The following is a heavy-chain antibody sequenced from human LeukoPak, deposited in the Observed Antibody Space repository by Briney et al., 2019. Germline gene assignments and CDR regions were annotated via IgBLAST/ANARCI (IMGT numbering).Heavy chain of an antibody. V-gene: IGHV3-15*01. CDR2: IKSKTDGGTT. CDR3: ATDRSLSYFDY. Sequence: GGSLRLSCAASGFTFSNAWMSWVRQAPGKGLEWGGRIKSKTDGGTTDYAAPVKGRFTISRDDSKDTLYLQMSSLRDEDTAVYYCATDRSLSYFDYWGQGTLVTVPS. J-gene: IGHJ4*02. CDR1: GFTFSNAW.